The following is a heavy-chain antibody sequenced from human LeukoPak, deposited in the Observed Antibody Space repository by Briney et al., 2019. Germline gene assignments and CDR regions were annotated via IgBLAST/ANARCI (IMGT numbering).Heavy chain of an antibody. CDR3: ARVGTWGAFDI. CDR1: GFTFSSYW. J-gene: IGHJ3*02. V-gene: IGHV3-74*01. D-gene: IGHD1-14*01. CDR2: INSDGSST. Sequence: GGSLRLSCAASGFTFSSYWMHWVRQAPGKGLVWVSRINSDGSSTSCADSVKGRFTISRDNAKNTLYLQMNSLRAEDTAVYYCARVGTWGAFDIWGQGTMVTVSS.